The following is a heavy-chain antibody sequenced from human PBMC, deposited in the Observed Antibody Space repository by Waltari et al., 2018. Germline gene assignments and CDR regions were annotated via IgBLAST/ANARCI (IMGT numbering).Heavy chain of an antibody. CDR1: GGTFSSYA. V-gene: IGHV1-69*15. CDR2: SIPMFGTA. CDR3: ARDRGGDGYNYYYYYGMDV. Sequence: QVQLVQSGAEVQKPGSSVKVSCQARGGTFSSYALRWVRAPPGPGPEWMGRSIPMFGTANYAQKVQGRVTITADESTSTAYMELSSLRSEDTAVYYCARDRGGDGYNYYYYYGMDVWGQGTTVTVSS. J-gene: IGHJ6*02. D-gene: IGHD3-16*01.